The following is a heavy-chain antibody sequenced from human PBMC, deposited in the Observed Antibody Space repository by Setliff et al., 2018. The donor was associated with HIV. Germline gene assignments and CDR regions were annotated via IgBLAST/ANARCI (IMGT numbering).Heavy chain of an antibody. J-gene: IGHJ4*02. Sequence: SETLSLTCTVSGGSISSNNYCWGWIRQPPGKGLEWIASVYYSGSTYYNPSLKSRITISVDTSKNQFSLRLSSVTAADTAVYYCARQGLVLVPASIDWRLPPSPIDYWGQGALVTVSS. V-gene: IGHV4-39*01. D-gene: IGHD2-2*01. CDR3: ARQGLVLVPASIDWRLPPSPIDY. CDR1: GGSISSNNYC. CDR2: VYYSGST.